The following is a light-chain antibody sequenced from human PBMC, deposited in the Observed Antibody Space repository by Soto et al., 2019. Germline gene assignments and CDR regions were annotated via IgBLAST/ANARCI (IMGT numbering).Light chain of an antibody. CDR2: GAS. CDR1: QTITTY. Sequence: DIQMTQSPSSLSASVGDRVTITCRASQTITTYLNWYQQKLGKAPKLLIYGASSWQSGVPSRFTGSGSGTDFILTISRLQPEDSATYHCQQSHSTPWTFGQGTKVEIK. V-gene: IGKV1-39*01. J-gene: IGKJ1*01. CDR3: QQSHSTPWT.